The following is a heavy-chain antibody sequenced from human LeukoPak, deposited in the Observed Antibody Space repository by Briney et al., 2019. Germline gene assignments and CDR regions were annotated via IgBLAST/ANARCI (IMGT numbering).Heavy chain of an antibody. CDR3: ARGLSRPPDPYCSGGSCYSQLYYYGMDV. D-gene: IGHD2-15*01. J-gene: IGHJ6*02. V-gene: IGHV1-2*02. CDR2: INPNSGGT. CDR1: GYTFTGYY. Sequence: ASVKVSCKASGYTFTGYYMHWVRQAPGQGLEWMGWINPNSGGTNYAQKLQGRVTMTRDTSISTAYMELSRLRSDDTAVYYCARGLSRPPDPYCSGGSCYSQLYYYGMDVWGQGTTVTVSS.